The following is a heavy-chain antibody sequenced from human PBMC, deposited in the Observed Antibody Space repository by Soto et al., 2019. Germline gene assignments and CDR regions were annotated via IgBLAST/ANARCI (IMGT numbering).Heavy chain of an antibody. Sequence: PSETLSLTCTVSGGSISSGGYYWSWIRQHPGKGLEWIGYIYYSGSTYYNPSLKSRVTISVDTSKNQFSLKLSSVTAADTAVYYCARERRYGPATYYYYGMDVWGQGTTVTVSS. CDR1: GGSISSGGYY. CDR3: ARERRYGPATYYYYGMDV. CDR2: IYYSGST. D-gene: IGHD4-17*01. J-gene: IGHJ6*02. V-gene: IGHV4-31*03.